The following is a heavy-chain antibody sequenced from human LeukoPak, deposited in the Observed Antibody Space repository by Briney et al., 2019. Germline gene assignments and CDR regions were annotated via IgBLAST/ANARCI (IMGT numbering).Heavy chain of an antibody. V-gene: IGHV3-23*01. CDR2: IRSGGGT. Sequence: GGSLRLSCAASGFTFSSSDMRWVRQAPGKGLEWVSTIRSGGGTYYADSVRGRFTISRDNSQNTPYLQMNSLRAEDTAVYYCAKSIPGAATGYWGQGTLVTVSS. CDR3: AKSIPGAATGY. D-gene: IGHD2-15*01. J-gene: IGHJ4*02. CDR1: GFTFSSSD.